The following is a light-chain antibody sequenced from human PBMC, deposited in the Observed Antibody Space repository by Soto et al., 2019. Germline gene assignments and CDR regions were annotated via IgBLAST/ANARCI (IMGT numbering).Light chain of an antibody. J-gene: IGKJ3*01. CDR2: GAS. CDR1: QGISSY. Sequence: DIQLTQSPSFLSASVGDKITITCRASQGISSYLAWYQQRPGKAPELLIYGASTLRTGVASRFRGSGSGAEFTLPISSLLPEDFATYFCQQLNSFPPFFTFGPGTKVDIK. CDR3: QQLNSFPPFFT. V-gene: IGKV1-9*01.